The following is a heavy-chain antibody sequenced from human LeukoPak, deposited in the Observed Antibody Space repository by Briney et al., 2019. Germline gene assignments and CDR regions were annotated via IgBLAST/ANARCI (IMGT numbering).Heavy chain of an antibody. CDR1: GFTFSSYA. J-gene: IGHJ4*02. Sequence: GGSLRLSCAASGFTFSSYAMSWVRQAPGKGLEGVSAISGSGGSTYYADSVTGRFTISRENSKNTLYLQMNSLRAEDTAVYYCAKAFRWTYSSYESFDYWGQGTLVTVSS. D-gene: IGHD5-12*01. V-gene: IGHV3-23*01. CDR2: ISGSGGST. CDR3: AKAFRWTYSSYESFDY.